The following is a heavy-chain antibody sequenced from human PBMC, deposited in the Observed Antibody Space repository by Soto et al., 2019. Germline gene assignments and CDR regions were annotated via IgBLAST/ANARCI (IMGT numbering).Heavy chain of an antibody. V-gene: IGHV4-4*02. CDR3: ARSRGSYLAYYFDY. J-gene: IGHJ4*02. D-gene: IGHD3-16*01. Sequence: QVQLQESGPGLVKPSGTLSLTCAVSSGSISSSNWWSWVRQPPGKGLEWIGEIYHSGSTNYNPSLKSRVTIPVDRSEIHVSLKLSSVDAADTAVYYCARSRGSYLAYYFDYWGQGTLVTVSS. CDR2: IYHSGST. CDR1: SGSISSSNW.